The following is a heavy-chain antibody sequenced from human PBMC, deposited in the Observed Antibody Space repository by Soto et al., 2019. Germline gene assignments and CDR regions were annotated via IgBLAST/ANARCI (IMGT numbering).Heavy chain of an antibody. CDR1: GGTFSSHG. D-gene: IGHD1-26*01. V-gene: IGHV1-69*06. J-gene: IGHJ4*02. Sequence: QVQLVQSGTVVQRRGSSVKVSCQASGGTFSSHGKAWVRQAPGQGLEWMGGIIPTFGTPTYAPKFQGRVTITADKSTNTAYMELSSLRSEDTGVYYCASERSAQYFDFWGQGTLITVSS. CDR3: ASERSAQYFDF. CDR2: IIPTFGTP.